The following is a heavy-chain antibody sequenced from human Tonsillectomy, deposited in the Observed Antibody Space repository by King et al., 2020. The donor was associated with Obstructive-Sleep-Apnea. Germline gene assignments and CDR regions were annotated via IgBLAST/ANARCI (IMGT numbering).Heavy chain of an antibody. Sequence: QLQESGPGLVKPSQTLSLTCTVSGGSISSGGYYWNWIRQHPGKGLEWIGNIYYSGSTSYNPSLKSRVTISVDTSKNQFSLKLNSVTAADTAVYYCAREADYDYVWGTFRLTDYYYHMDVWGQGTTVTVSS. CDR2: IYYSGST. D-gene: IGHD3-16*01. V-gene: IGHV4-31*03. CDR1: GGSISSGGYY. CDR3: AREADYDYVWGTFRLTDYYYHMDV. J-gene: IGHJ6*03.